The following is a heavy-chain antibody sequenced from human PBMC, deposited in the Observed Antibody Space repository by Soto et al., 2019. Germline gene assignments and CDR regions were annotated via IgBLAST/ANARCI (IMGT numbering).Heavy chain of an antibody. V-gene: IGHV1-69*04. Sequence: SVKVSCKASGGTFSSYTISWVRQAPGQGLEWMGRIIPILGIANYAQKFQGRVTIAADKSTSTAYMELSSLRSEDTAVYYCARDGGAEGYCSGGSCYPFAFDIWGQGTMVTVSS. CDR2: IIPILGIA. J-gene: IGHJ3*02. CDR1: GGTFSSYT. D-gene: IGHD2-15*01. CDR3: ARDGGAEGYCSGGSCYPFAFDI.